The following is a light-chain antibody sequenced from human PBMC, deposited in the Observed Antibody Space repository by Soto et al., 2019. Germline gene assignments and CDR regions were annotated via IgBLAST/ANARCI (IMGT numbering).Light chain of an antibody. CDR1: SSNIGANYD. J-gene: IGLJ3*02. V-gene: IGLV1-40*01. Sequence: QSVLTQPPSVSGAPGQRVTISCTGSSSNIGANYDVHWYLQLPGTAPKLLIYGNNHRPSGVPDRFSGSKSGTSASLAISGLQAEDEADYYCQSYDDSLSAWMFGGGTKVTVL. CDR3: QSYDDSLSAWM. CDR2: GNN.